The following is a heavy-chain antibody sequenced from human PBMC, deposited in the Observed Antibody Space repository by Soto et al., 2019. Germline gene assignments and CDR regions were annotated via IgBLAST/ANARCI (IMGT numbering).Heavy chain of an antibody. CDR2: IGTAGDT. Sequence: KGKGLEWVSAIGTAGDTYYPGSVKGRFTISRENAKNSLYLQMNSLRAEDTAVYYCAIGYYYDSSGRNDAFDIWGQVTMVTVSS. V-gene: IGHV3-13*01. D-gene: IGHD3-22*01. CDR3: AIGYYYDSSGRNDAFDI. J-gene: IGHJ3*02.